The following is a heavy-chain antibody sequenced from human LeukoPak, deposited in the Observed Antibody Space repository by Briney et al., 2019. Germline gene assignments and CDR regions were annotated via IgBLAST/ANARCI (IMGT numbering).Heavy chain of an antibody. CDR2: ISGDGATT. CDR1: GFTFSSYA. V-gene: IGHV3-43*02. D-gene: IGHD1-14*01. J-gene: IGHJ4*02. Sequence: PGGSLRLSCAASGFTFSSYAMSWVRQAPGKGLEWVSLISGDGATTYYADSVKGRFTISRDNSKNSLYLQMNSLGTEDTALYYCAKTPPSYGRWGQGTLVTVSS. CDR3: AKTPPSYGR.